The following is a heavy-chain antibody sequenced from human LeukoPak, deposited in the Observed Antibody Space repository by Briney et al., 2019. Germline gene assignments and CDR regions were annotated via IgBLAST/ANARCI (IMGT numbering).Heavy chain of an antibody. V-gene: IGHV3-74*03. D-gene: IGHD3-10*01. CDR1: GFTFSTYW. Sequence: PGGSLRLSCAASGFTFSTYWMHWVRQVPGKGLVWVSRINSDGSSTTYADSVKGRFTISRDNAKNTLHLQMNSLRAEDTAVYYCASGPPGVNPFDYWGQGTLVTVSS. CDR2: INSDGSST. J-gene: IGHJ4*02. CDR3: ASGPPGVNPFDY.